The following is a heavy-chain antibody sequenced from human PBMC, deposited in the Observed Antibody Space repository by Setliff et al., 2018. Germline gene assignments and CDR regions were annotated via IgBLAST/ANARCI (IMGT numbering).Heavy chain of an antibody. CDR3: ASYRQDVNY. Sequence: SETLSLTCTVSGGPISSGGYYWSWIRQHPGKGLEWIGYIYHSGSTYYNPSLKSRVTISVDTSKNQFFLKLSSVTAADTAVYYCASYRQDVNYWGQGTLVTVSS. D-gene: IGHD4-4*01. CDR1: GGPISSGGYY. J-gene: IGHJ4*02. V-gene: IGHV4-31*03. CDR2: IYHSGST.